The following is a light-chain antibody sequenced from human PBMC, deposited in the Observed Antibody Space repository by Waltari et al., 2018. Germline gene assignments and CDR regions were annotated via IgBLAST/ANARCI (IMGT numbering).Light chain of an antibody. CDR3: SSYAGSSKGV. CDR1: SSDVGNYKR. CDR2: AVS. V-gene: IGLV2-23*02. J-gene: IGLJ2*01. Sequence: QSALTQPASVSGSPGQSITISCTGTSSDVGNYKRVYWYQQHPGKAPKLMIYAVSKRSSGVSYRFSGSKSGDMASLTISGLQPEDEAEYFCSSYAGSSKGVFGGGTKVTVL.